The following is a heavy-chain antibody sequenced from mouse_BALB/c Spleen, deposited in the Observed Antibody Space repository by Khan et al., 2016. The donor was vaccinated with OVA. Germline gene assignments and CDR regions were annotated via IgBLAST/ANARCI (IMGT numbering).Heavy chain of an antibody. J-gene: IGHJ2*01. CDR2: ILPGSGSK. CDR3: ARVNYGSRDYFDY. Sequence: VQLQESGAELMKPGASVKISCKATGYTFSGYWLEWVKQRPGHGLEWIEEILPGSGSKNYNEKFKGKATFTADISSKTTYMQLSSLTSEDSAVYYCARVNYGSRDYFDYWGQGTTLTVSS. CDR1: GYTFSGYW. V-gene: IGHV1-9*01. D-gene: IGHD1-1*01.